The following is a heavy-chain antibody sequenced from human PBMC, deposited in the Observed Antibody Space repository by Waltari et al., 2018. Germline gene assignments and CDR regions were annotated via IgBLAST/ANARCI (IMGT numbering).Heavy chain of an antibody. CDR2: IGANGDYI. Sequence: GQLAESGGGLVTPAGSLKLPCVADGFSFNSCTMTWVRQAPGKGLEWVSSIGANGDYIYYADSVKGRFTTSRDNARNSLYLQMTSLRVEDTAIYFCASHFEDYYYYMDVWGKGTTVTVSS. V-gene: IGHV3-21*01. CDR1: GFSFNSCT. J-gene: IGHJ6*03. CDR3: ASHFEDYYYYMDV.